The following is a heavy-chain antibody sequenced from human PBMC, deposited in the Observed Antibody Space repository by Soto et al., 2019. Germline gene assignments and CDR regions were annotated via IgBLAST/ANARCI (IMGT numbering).Heavy chain of an antibody. D-gene: IGHD3-9*01. CDR3: ARGVRYFDWLLSYGMDV. CDR2: INHSGST. CDR1: GGSFSGYY. Sequence: QVQLQQWGAGLLKPSETLSLTCAVYGGSFSGYYWSWIRQPPGKGLEWIGEINHSGSTNYNPSLKSRVTVSVDTSKNQFSLNLSSVTAADTAVYYCARGVRYFDWLLSYGMDVWGQGTTVTVSS. V-gene: IGHV4-34*01. J-gene: IGHJ6*02.